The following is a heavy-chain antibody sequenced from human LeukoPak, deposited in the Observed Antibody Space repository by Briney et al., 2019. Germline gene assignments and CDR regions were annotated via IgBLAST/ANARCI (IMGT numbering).Heavy chain of an antibody. CDR2: IYYSGST. D-gene: IGHD5-18*01. CDR1: GGSISSYY. CDR3: AGGVQLWSYYYGMDV. J-gene: IGHJ6*02. Sequence: SETLSLTCTVSGGSISSYYWSWIRQPPGKGLEWIGYIYYSGSTNYNPSLKSRVTISVDTSKNQFSLKLSSVTAADTAVYYCAGGVQLWSYYYGMDVWGQGTTVTVSS. V-gene: IGHV4-59*01.